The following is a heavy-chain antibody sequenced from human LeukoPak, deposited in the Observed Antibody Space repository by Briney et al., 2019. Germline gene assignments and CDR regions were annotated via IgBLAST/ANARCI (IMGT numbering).Heavy chain of an antibody. V-gene: IGHV4-39*07. Sequence: SETLSLTCTVFGGSISSSSYYWGWIRQPPGKGLEWIGSIYYSGSTYYNPSLKSRVTISVDTSKNQFSLKLCSVTAADTAVYYCARRGGSSWRNWFDPWGQGTLVTVSS. D-gene: IGHD6-13*01. CDR1: GGSISSSSYY. CDR2: IYYSGST. CDR3: ARRGGSSWRNWFDP. J-gene: IGHJ5*02.